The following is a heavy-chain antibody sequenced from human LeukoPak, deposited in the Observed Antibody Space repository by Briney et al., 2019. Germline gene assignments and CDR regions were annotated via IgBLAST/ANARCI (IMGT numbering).Heavy chain of an antibody. V-gene: IGHV4-61*02. Sequence: SETLSLTCTVSGGPISSGSYFWSWIRQPAGKGLEWIGRIYTSGSTKYNPSLKSRVTISVGTSRNQFSLKLSSVTAADTAVYYCAGYYDSSGPMGYRIWGQGTMVTVSS. CDR3: AGYYDSSGPMGYRI. CDR2: IYTSGST. D-gene: IGHD3-22*01. CDR1: GGPISSGSYF. J-gene: IGHJ3*02.